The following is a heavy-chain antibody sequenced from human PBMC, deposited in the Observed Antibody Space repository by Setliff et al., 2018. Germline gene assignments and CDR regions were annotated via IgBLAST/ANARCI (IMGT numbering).Heavy chain of an antibody. D-gene: IGHD3-10*01. V-gene: IGHV3-30*18. Sequence: GGSLRLSCAASGFTFSSYGMHWVRQAPGKGLEWVAVISYDGSNKYYADSVKGRFTISRDNSKNTLYLQMDSLRAEDTAVYYCAKDGTSLWFGELSYFDYWGQGTLVTVSS. J-gene: IGHJ4*02. CDR3: AKDGTSLWFGELSYFDY. CDR1: GFTFSSYG. CDR2: ISYDGSNK.